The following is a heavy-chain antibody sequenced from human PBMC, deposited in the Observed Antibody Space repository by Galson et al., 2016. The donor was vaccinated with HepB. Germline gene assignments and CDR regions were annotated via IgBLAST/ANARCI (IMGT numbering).Heavy chain of an antibody. D-gene: IGHD2-2*02. CDR2: IHYSGST. J-gene: IGHJ4*02. CDR1: GGSISSYY. CDR3: AHSGAAIVLR. V-gene: IGHV4-59*01. Sequence: ETLSLTCIVSGGSISSYYWSWIRQPPGKGPEWIGYIHYSGSTSYNPSLRSPVTISIDKSKKQFSLRLSSVTAADTAVYYCAHSGAAIVLRRGQGTLVTVSS.